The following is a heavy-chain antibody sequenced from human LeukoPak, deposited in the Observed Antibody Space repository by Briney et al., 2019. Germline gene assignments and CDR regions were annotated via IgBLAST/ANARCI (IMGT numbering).Heavy chain of an antibody. V-gene: IGHV4-59*01. CDR2: IYYSGST. Sequence: ASETLSLTCTVSGGSISSYYWSWIRQPPGKGLEWIGYIYYSGSTNYNPSLKSRVTISVDTSKNQFSLKLSSVTAADTAVYYCARGATYYDFWGGFHQTHNWFDPWGQGTLVTVSS. CDR1: GGSISSYY. D-gene: IGHD3-3*01. J-gene: IGHJ5*02. CDR3: ARGATYYDFWGGFHQTHNWFDP.